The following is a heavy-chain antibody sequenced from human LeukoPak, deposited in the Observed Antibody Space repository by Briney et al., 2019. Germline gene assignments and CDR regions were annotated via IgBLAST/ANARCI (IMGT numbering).Heavy chain of an antibody. D-gene: IGHD6-19*01. Sequence: GGSLRLSCAASGFTFSSYWMSWVRQAPGKGLEWVGHIKTDGSETYYLDSLKGRISISRDNTNNALYLQMNSLRVEDTAIYYCVKNDGWFHLAQWGQRTLVTVSS. CDR2: IKTDGSET. J-gene: IGHJ4*02. CDR1: GFTFSSYW. CDR3: VKNDGWFHLAQ. V-gene: IGHV3-7*03.